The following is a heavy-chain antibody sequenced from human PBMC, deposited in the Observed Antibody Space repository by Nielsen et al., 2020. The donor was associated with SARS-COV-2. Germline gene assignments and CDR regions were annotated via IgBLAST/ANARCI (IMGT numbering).Heavy chain of an antibody. CDR1: GFTFSSTW. J-gene: IGHJ6*03. CDR2: INPSGSGT. Sequence: ESLKISCSASGFTFSSTWMDWVRQAPGQGLVWVSRINPSGSGTAYADSVKGRFAVSRDNAENTVVLQIHSLRVEDTAVYYCAGGADFWSGTQKYYMDVWGKGTTVIVSS. CDR3: AGGADFWSGTQKYYMDV. V-gene: IGHV3-74*01. D-gene: IGHD3-3*01.